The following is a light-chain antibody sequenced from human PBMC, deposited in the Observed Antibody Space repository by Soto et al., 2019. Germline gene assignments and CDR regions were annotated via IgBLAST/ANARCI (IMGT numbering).Light chain of an antibody. V-gene: IGKV3-20*01. J-gene: IGKJ1*01. CDR2: GTS. CDR3: QQYGSSSWT. CDR1: QSVSSSY. Sequence: EVVLTQSPGTLSLSPGERATLSCRASQSVSSSYLAWYQQKPGQAPRLLIYGTSSRATAIPDRFGGSGSGTDFTLTISRLEPEDFAVYYCQQYGSSSWTFGQGTKVDNK.